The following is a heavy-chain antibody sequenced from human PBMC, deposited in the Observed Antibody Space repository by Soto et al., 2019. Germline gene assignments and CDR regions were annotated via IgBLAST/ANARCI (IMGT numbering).Heavy chain of an antibody. J-gene: IGHJ4*02. CDR1: GGTFSSYA. V-gene: IGHV1-69*12. Sequence: QVQLVQSGAEVKKPGSSVKVSCKASGGTFSSYAISWVRQAPGQGLEWMGGIIPISGTANYAQKFQGRVTLTADEATRTANMDLSSLRSEDTEEDYCPKVPCDWGQGTLVTVSS. CDR2: IIPISGTA. CDR3: PKVPCD.